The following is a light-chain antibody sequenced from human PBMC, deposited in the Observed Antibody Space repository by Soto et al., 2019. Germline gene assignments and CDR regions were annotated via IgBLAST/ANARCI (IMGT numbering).Light chain of an antibody. Sequence: DIKMTQSPSTLSASVGDTVTVTCRASQSIGRWLAWYQQKPGEAPKLLIYAASTLQSGVPPRFSGSGSGTEFTLTISSLQPDDFATYYCQQYNSYLTFGGGTKVDI. CDR1: QSIGRW. J-gene: IGKJ4*01. V-gene: IGKV1-5*01. CDR3: QQYNSYLT. CDR2: AAS.